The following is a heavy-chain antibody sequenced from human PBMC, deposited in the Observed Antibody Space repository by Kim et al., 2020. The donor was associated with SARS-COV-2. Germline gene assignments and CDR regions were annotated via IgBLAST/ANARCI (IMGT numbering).Heavy chain of an antibody. D-gene: IGHD3-3*01. V-gene: IGHV1-18*01. CDR2: ISAYNGNT. CDR1: GYTFTSYG. CDR3: ASVEWGPPEHYYYGMDV. J-gene: IGHJ6*01. Sequence: ASVKVSCKASGYTFTSYGISWVRQAPGQGLEWMGWISAYNGNTNYAQKLQGRVTMTTDTSTSTAYMELRSLRSDDTAVYYCASVEWGPPEHYYYGMDVWGQGTTVSVSS.